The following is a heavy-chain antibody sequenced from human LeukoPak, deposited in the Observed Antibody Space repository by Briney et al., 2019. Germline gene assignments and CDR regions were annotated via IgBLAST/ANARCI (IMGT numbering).Heavy chain of an antibody. CDR3: ARGTSGRRDMPFDY. D-gene: IGHD3-3*01. J-gene: IGHJ4*02. Sequence: SETLSLTCTVSGYSISSGYYWGWIRQPPGKGLEWIGSIYHSGSAYYNPSLKSRVTISVDTSKNQFSLKLSSVTAADTAVYYCARGTSGRRDMPFDYWGQGTLVTVSS. CDR1: GYSISSGYY. V-gene: IGHV4-38-2*02. CDR2: IYHSGSA.